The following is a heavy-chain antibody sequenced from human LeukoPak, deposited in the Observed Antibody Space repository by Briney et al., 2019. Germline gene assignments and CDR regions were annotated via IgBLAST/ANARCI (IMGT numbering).Heavy chain of an antibody. Sequence: GGSLRLSCAASGFTFSGYGMHWVRQAPGKGLEWVAFIRYDGSNKYYADSVKGRFTISRDNSKNTLYLQMNSLRAEDTAVYYCAKDRSTGYSYGAPSLDYWGQGTLVTVSS. D-gene: IGHD5-18*01. J-gene: IGHJ4*02. CDR1: GFTFSGYG. V-gene: IGHV3-30*02. CDR3: AKDRSTGYSYGAPSLDY. CDR2: IRYDGSNK.